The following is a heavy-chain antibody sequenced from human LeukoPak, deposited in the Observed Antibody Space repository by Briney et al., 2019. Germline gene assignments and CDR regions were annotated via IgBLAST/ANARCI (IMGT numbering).Heavy chain of an antibody. V-gene: IGHV3-48*03. CDR1: GFTFSTYE. D-gene: IGHD3-22*01. CDR3: AATYYYDGSGDY. Sequence: EGTLRLSCAASGFTFSTYEMNWVRQAPGKGLEWVSYISSTGSNIYYADSVKGRFTISRDNAKNSLYLLMNSLRTEDTAVYYCAATYYYDGSGDYWGQGTLVTVSS. CDR2: ISSTGSNI. J-gene: IGHJ4*02.